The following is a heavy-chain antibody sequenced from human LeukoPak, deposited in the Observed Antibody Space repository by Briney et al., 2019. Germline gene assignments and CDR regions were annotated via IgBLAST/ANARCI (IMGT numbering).Heavy chain of an antibody. Sequence: PSETLSLTCAVYGGSFSGYYWSWIRQPPGKGLEWIGYIYYSGSTNYNPSLKSRITISVDTSKNQFSLKLSSVSAADTAVYYCASGYGGYEIEYWGQGNLVTVSS. J-gene: IGHJ4*02. CDR2: IYYSGST. CDR1: GGSFSGYY. D-gene: IGHD5-12*01. CDR3: ASGYGGYEIEY. V-gene: IGHV4-59*01.